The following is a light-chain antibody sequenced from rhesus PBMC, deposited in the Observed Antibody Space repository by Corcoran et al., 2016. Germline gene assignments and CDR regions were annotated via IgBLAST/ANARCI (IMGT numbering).Light chain of an antibody. J-gene: IGKJ4*01. CDR3: LQYSSSPLT. CDR1: QGISSW. CDR2: KAF. V-gene: IGKV1-22*01. Sequence: DIQMTQSPSSLSASVGDTVTITCQASQGISSWLAWYQQKPGKAPKLLIYKAFSLQSGVPSRFSGSGSGTEFTLTIRSLQPEVFATYYCLQYSSSPLTFGGGTKVEIK.